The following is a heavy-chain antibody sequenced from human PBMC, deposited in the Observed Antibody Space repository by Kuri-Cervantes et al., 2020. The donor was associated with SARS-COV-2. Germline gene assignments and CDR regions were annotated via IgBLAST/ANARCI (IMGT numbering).Heavy chain of an antibody. D-gene: IGHD2-21*02. J-gene: IGHJ4*02. Sequence: GGSLRLSCAASGFTFSSYAMSWVRQAPGKGLEWVSAISGSGGSTYYADSVKGRFTISRDNSKNTLYLQMNSLRTEDTAVYYCAKTPIVVVTAITYYFDYWGQGTLVTVSS. CDR1: GFTFSSYA. CDR3: AKTPIVVVTAITYYFDY. V-gene: IGHV3-23*01. CDR2: ISGSGGST.